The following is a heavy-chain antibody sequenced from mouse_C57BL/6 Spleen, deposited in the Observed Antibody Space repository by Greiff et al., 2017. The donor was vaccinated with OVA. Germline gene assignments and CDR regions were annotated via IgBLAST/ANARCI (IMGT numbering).Heavy chain of an antibody. J-gene: IGHJ3*01. V-gene: IGHV1-69*01. CDR2: IDPSDSYT. Sequence: QVQLQQPGAELVMPGASVKLSCKASGYTFTSYWMHWVKQRPGQGLEWIGEIDPSDSYTNYNQKFKGKSTLTVDKSSSTAYMQLSSLTSEDSAVYYCARGGGRRAWFAYWGQGTLVTVSA. CDR1: GYTFTSYW. CDR3: ARGGGRRAWFAY. D-gene: IGHD3-1*01.